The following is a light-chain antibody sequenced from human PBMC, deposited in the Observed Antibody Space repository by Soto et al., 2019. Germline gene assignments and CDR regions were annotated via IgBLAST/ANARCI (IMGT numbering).Light chain of an antibody. CDR2: AAS. V-gene: IGKV1-39*01. CDR3: QQSHATPT. CDR1: QTISVD. Sequence: DIRMTQSPPSLSASIGDRVTITCRASQTISVDLNRYQQKPGRVPTLLISAASTLHIGVPSRFIGSGSGTDFTLTISGLQPEDFATYYCQQSHATPTFGGGTKVDIK. J-gene: IGKJ4*01.